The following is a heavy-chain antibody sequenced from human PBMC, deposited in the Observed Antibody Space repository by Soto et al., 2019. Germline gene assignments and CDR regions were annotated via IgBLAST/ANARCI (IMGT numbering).Heavy chain of an antibody. V-gene: IGHV1-46*01. CDR1: GSITNHH. CDR3: AKVTHRGPIAVAGPLGS. J-gene: IGHJ4*02. D-gene: IGHD6-19*01. CDR2: FNPSGLST. Sequence: QVHLVQSGAEVKKPGASVNVSCQASGSITNHHMHWVRQAPGQGLEWMGIFNPSGLSTTYAQKFQGRVTITRDTSTSTVYMELSSLTSEDTAVYFCAKVTHRGPIAVAGPLGSWGPGTLVIVSS.